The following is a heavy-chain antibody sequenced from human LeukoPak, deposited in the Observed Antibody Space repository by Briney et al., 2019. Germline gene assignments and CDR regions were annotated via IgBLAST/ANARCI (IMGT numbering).Heavy chain of an antibody. D-gene: IGHD4-17*01. Sequence: PGGSLRLSCAASGFTFSSYWMSWIRQAPGKGLEWVGFIRSKGYGGTTEYAASVKGRFTISREDSKSIAYLQMNSLKTEDTAVYYCNRQYGDYAFDYWGQGTLVTVSS. CDR1: GFTFSSYW. J-gene: IGHJ4*02. V-gene: IGHV3-49*03. CDR3: NRQYGDYAFDY. CDR2: IRSKGYGGTT.